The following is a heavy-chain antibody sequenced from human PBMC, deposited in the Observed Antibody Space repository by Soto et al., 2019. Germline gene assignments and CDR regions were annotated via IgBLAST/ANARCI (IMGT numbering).Heavy chain of an antibody. Sequence: QLQLQESGPGLVKPSETLSLTCTVSGGSISSSSYYWGWIRQPPGKGLEWIGSIYYSGSTYYNPSLKSRVPSSVDTSTHHFSRRLRSVTAADTPVYYCARHAAAGTTAAYYYGMDVWGQGTTVTVSS. CDR3: ARHAAAGTTAAYYYGMDV. V-gene: IGHV4-39*02. CDR2: IYYSGST. D-gene: IGHD6-13*01. J-gene: IGHJ6*02. CDR1: GGSISSSSYY.